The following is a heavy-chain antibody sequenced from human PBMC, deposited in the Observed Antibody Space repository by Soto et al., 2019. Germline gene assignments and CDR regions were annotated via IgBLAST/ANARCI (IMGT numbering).Heavy chain of an antibody. Sequence: GASVKVSCKASGYTFTGYYMHWVRQAPGQGLEWMGWINPKSGGTNYAQKFQGRVTMTRDTSISTAYMELSRLRSDDTAVYYCATQSSLSQAAIPLYGMDVWGQGTTVTVSS. CDR1: GYTFTGYY. CDR3: ATQSSLSQAAIPLYGMDV. J-gene: IGHJ6*02. V-gene: IGHV1-2*02. CDR2: INPKSGGT. D-gene: IGHD2-21*02.